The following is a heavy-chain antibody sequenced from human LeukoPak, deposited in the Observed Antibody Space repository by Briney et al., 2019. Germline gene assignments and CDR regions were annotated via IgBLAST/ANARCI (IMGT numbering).Heavy chain of an antibody. CDR1: GASIDTYH. J-gene: IGHJ4*02. D-gene: IGHD7-27*01. V-gene: IGHV4-4*07. CDR3: ASGADAFETSGDYFDY. Sequence: SETLSLTCTVSGASIDTYHWNWIRQPAGKGLERIGRIYSSGSTNYNPFLKGRVTMSVETSTNQVSLKVTSVTAADTAVYYCASGADAFETSGDYFDYWGQGTLVTVSS. CDR2: IYSSGST.